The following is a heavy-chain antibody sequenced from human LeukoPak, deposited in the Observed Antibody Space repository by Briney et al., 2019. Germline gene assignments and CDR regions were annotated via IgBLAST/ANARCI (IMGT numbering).Heavy chain of an antibody. CDR1: GFTFASSW. V-gene: IGHV3-7*01. D-gene: IGHD3-10*01. Sequence: GGSLRLSCVVSGFTFASSWMTWVRQAPGKGLEWVANIREDGSEKHYVDSVKGRFTISRDNAKNSLYLQMNSLRAEDTAVYYCAREPGIGYAFDIWGQGTMVTVSS. CDR3: AREPGIGYAFDI. J-gene: IGHJ3*02. CDR2: IREDGSEK.